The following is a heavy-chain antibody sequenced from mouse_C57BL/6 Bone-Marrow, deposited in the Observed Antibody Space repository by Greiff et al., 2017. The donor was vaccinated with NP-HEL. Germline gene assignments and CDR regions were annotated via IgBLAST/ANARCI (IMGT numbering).Heavy chain of an antibody. D-gene: IGHD2-3*01. CDR2: ISSGGDYI. V-gene: IGHV5-9-1*02. J-gene: IGHJ2*01. CDR1: GFTFSSYA. CDR3: TREGWLLRLDY. Sequence: EVKVVESGEGLVKPGGSLKLSCAASGFTFSSYAMSWVRQTPEKRLEWVAYISSGGDYIYYADTVKGRFTISRDNARNTLYLQMSSLKSEDTAMYYCTREGWLLRLDYWGQGTTLTVSS.